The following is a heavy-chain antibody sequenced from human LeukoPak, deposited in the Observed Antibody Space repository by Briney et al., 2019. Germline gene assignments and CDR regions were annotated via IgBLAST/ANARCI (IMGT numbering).Heavy chain of an antibody. CDR2: IIPIFGTA. CDR3: ARDLLGGQLLQSYGMDV. J-gene: IGHJ6*02. V-gene: IGHV1-69*01. Sequence: SVKVSCKASGGTFSSYAISWVRQAPGQGLEWMGGIIPIFGTANYAQKFQGRVTITADESTSTAYMELSSLRSEDTAVYYCARDLLGGQLLQSYGMDVWGQGTTVTVSS. D-gene: IGHD2-2*01. CDR1: GGTFSSYA.